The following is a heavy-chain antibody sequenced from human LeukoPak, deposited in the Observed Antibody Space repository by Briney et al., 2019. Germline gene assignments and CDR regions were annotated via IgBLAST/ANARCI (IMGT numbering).Heavy chain of an antibody. J-gene: IGHJ4*02. CDR1: GFTVSSNY. Sequence: GGSLRLSCAASGFTVSSNYMNWVRQAPGKGLEWVSVIYSGGSTSYADSVKGRFSISRDTSKNTLYLQSSSLRAEDTAVYYCAREADSGYLDYWGQGTLVTVSS. CDR2: IYSGGST. D-gene: IGHD1-26*01. CDR3: AREADSGYLDY. V-gene: IGHV3-53*01.